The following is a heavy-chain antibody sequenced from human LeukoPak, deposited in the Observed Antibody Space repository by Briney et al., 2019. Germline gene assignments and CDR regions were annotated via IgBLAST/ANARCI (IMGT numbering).Heavy chain of an antibody. D-gene: IGHD1-1*01. V-gene: IGHV4-59*01. CDR2: IYYSGST. CDR3: ARKRIKLEYPGHYFDY. Sequence: VKPSEALSLTCTVSGGSISSYYWSWIRQPPGKGLEWIGYIYYSGSTNYNPSLKSRVTISVDTSKNQFSLKLSSVTAADTAVYYWARKRIKLEYPGHYFDYWGQGTLVTVSS. J-gene: IGHJ4*02. CDR1: GGSISSYY.